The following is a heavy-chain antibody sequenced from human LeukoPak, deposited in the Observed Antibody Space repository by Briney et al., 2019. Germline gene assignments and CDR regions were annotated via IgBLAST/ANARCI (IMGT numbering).Heavy chain of an antibody. Sequence: ASVTVSCKASGYTFTSYYMHWVRQAPGQGLEWMGIINPSGGSTSYAQKFQGRVTMTRDTSTSTVYMELSSLRSEDTAVYYCARGGYYYDSSGYSPADECFDYWGQGTLVTVSS. D-gene: IGHD3-22*01. CDR3: ARGGYYYDSSGYSPADECFDY. J-gene: IGHJ4*02. CDR1: GYTFTSYY. V-gene: IGHV1-46*01. CDR2: INPSGGST.